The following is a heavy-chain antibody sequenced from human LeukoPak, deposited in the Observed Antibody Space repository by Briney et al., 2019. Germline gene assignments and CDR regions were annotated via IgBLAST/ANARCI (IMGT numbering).Heavy chain of an antibody. D-gene: IGHD2-2*01. V-gene: IGHV4-34*01. J-gene: IGHJ4*02. CDR1: GGSFSGYY. Sequence: PSETLSLTCAVYGGSFSGYYWSWIRQPPGKGLEWIGEINHSGSTNYNPSLKSRVTISVDTSKNQFSLKLSSVTAADTAVYYCASMSDCSSTSCPEYWGQGTLVTVSS. CDR2: INHSGST. CDR3: ASMSDCSSTSCPEY.